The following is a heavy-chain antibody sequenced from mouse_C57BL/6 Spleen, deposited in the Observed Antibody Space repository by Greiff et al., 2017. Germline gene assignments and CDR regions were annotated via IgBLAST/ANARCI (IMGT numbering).Heavy chain of an antibody. V-gene: IGHV8-8*01. J-gene: IGHJ2*01. CDR2: IWCDDDK. CDR1: GFSLSTFGMG. CDR3: ARIVGGLDY. D-gene: IGHD1-1*02. Sequence: QVPLKESGPGLLQPSQTLSLSCSSSGFSLSTFGMGVVWLRPPPGLGLEWLAHIWCDDDKYYNPTLKSWLTISKDTSKNQAFLKIANVDSADTATYYCARIVGGLDYWGQGTTRTVSS.